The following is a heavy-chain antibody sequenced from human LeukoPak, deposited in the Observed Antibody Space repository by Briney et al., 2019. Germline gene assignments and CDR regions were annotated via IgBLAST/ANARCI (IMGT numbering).Heavy chain of an antibody. CDR2: ISYDGSNK. V-gene: IGHV3-30*18. Sequence: GGSLRLSCAASGFTFSSYGMHWVRQAPGKGLEWVAVISYDGSNKYYADSVKGRFTISRDNSKNTLYLQMNSLRAEDTAVYYCAKPYVAGQKLIDYWGQGTLVTVSS. CDR1: GFTFSSYG. CDR3: AKPYVAGQKLIDY. D-gene: IGHD6-19*01. J-gene: IGHJ4*02.